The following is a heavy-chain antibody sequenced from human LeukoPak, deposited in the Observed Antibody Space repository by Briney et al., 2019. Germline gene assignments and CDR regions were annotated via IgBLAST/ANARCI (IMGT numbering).Heavy chain of an antibody. D-gene: IGHD6-19*01. V-gene: IGHV3-21*04. CDR1: GFTFSSYS. CDR3: AKDTWFFSGGCPDY. J-gene: IGHJ4*02. Sequence: PGGSLRLSCAASGFTFSSYSMNWVRQAPGKGLEWVSSISSSSSYIYYADSVKGRFTISRDNSKNTLYLQMNSLRAEDTAVYYCAKDTWFFSGGCPDYWGQGTLVTVSS. CDR2: ISSSSSYI.